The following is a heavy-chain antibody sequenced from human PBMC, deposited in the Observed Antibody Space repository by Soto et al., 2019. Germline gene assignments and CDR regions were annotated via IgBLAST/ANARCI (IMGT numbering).Heavy chain of an antibody. D-gene: IGHD3-22*01. V-gene: IGHV1-18*04. CDR2: ISAYNGNT. J-gene: IGHJ4*02. CDR3: ARDFAYYYDSSGGYYFDY. CDR1: GYTFTSYG. Sequence: QVQLVQSGAEVKKPGASVKVSCKASGYTFTSYGISWVRQAPGQGLEWMGWISAYNGNTNYAQKLQGRVTMTTDTSTSTAYMELRSLRSDDTAVYYCARDFAYYYDSSGGYYFDYWGQGTLVTVSS.